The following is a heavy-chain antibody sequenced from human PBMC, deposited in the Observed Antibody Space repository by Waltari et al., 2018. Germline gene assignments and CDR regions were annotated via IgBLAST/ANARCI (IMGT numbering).Heavy chain of an antibody. Sequence: QLQLQESGPGLVEPSETLSLPCTASDGVINSSFYYWGWIRQPPGKGLEWIGSMYYTGNTYYNPSLNSRVTISVDTSKNQFSLKLSSVTAADTAVYYCASGIPVTLGAFDIWGQGTMVTVSS. CDR1: DGVINSSFYY. D-gene: IGHD3-16*01. CDR2: MYYTGNT. J-gene: IGHJ3*02. V-gene: IGHV4-39*01. CDR3: ASGIPVTLGAFDI.